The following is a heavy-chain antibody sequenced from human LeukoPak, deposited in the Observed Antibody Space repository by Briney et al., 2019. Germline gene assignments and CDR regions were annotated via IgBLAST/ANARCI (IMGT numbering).Heavy chain of an antibody. D-gene: IGHD3-3*01. J-gene: IGHJ4*02. CDR1: GDSLTDLN. CDR3: ATRVGDFWSGFEK. Sequence: ASVKVSCKVSGDSLTDLNIQWVRQAPGKGLECLGGFDPEQAKTIYAQNFQGRVTMTEDASTDTASMELHSLKSEDTAVYYCATRVGDFWSGFEKWGQGTLIIVSS. CDR2: FDPEQAKT. V-gene: IGHV1-24*01.